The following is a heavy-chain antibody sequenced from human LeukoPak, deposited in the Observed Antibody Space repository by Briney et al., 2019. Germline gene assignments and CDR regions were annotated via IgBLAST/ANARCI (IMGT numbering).Heavy chain of an antibody. J-gene: IGHJ6*02. CDR2: IIPIFGTA. CDR3: ARDTRMDPLYYGMDV. Sequence: SVKVSCKASGGTFSSYTISWVRQAPGQGLEWMGGIIPIFGTANYAQKFQGRVTITADESTSTAYMELSSLRSEDTAVYYCARDTRMDPLYYGMDVWGQGTTVTVSS. D-gene: IGHD2-8*01. V-gene: IGHV1-69*13. CDR1: GGTFSSYT.